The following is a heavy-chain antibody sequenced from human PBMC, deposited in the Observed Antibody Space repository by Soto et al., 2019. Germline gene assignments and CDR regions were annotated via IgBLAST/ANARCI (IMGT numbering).Heavy chain of an antibody. J-gene: IGHJ5*02. V-gene: IGHV4-39*01. CDR2: IYYSGST. CDR1: GGSISSSSYY. CDR3: ARHNVVVAATRWFDP. Sequence: SETLSLTCTVSGGSISSSSYYWGWIRQPPGKGLEWIGSIYYSGSTYYNPSLKSRVTISVDTSKNQFSLKLSSVTAADTAVYYCARHNVVVAATRWFDPWRQGTLVTVYS. D-gene: IGHD2-15*01.